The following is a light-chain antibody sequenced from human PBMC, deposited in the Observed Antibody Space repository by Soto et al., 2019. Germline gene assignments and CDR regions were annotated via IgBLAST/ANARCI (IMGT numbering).Light chain of an antibody. V-gene: IGLV2-14*01. CDR1: SSDVGGYNY. J-gene: IGLJ1*01. CDR3: SSYISSSIDYV. CDR2: EVS. Sequence: QSVLTQPASVSGSPGQSITISCTGTSSDVGGYNYVSWYQQHPGKAPKLMIYEVSNRPSGVSNRFSGSKSGNTASRTISGLQAEDEADYYCSSYISSSIDYVFGTGTKLTVL.